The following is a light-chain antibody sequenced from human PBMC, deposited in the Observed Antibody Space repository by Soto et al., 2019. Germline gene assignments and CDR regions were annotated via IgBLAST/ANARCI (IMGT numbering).Light chain of an antibody. CDR2: GAS. J-gene: IGKJ5*01. CDR3: QQRGNWPPIT. CDR1: QSVSSSY. V-gene: IGKV3D-20*02. Sequence: EIVLTQSPGTLALSPGERATLSCRAIQSVSSSYLAWYQQKPGQAPRLLIYGASTRATGIPARFSGSGSGTDFTLTISSLEPEDFALYYCQQRGNWPPITFGQGTRLEIK.